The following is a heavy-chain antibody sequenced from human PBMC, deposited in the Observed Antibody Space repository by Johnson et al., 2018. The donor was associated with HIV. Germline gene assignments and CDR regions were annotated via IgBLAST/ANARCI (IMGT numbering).Heavy chain of an antibody. CDR3: VREGPSERAGFDF. CDR1: GFTFDDFG. J-gene: IGHJ3*01. Sequence: EVQLVESGGGLVQPGRSLRLSCAASGFTFDDFGMSWVRQAPGKGLELVSNVNWNGGSTGYADSVKGRFTISRDNAKNTVYLQMNSLRAEDMAVYFCVREGPSERAGFDFWGQGTMVTFSS. CDR2: VNWNGGST. V-gene: IGHV3-20*04.